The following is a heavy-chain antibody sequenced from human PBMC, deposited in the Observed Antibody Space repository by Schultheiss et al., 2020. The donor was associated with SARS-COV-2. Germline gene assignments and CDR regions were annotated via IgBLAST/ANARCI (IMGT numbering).Heavy chain of an antibody. CDR1: GYTFTSYD. CDR3: ARSWLGRWLQSRARREYYFDY. CDR2: INPNSGGT. V-gene: IGHV1-2*02. Sequence: ASVKVSCKASGYTFTSYDISWVRQAPGQGLEWMGWINPNSGGTNYAQKFQGRVTMTRDTSISTAYMELSRLRSDDTAVYYCARSWLGRWLQSRARREYYFDYWGQGTLVTVSS. D-gene: IGHD5-24*01. J-gene: IGHJ4*02.